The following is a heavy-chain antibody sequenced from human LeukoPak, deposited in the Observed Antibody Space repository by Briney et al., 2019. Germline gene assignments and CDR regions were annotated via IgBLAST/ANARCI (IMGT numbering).Heavy chain of an antibody. CDR2: ISGSGGST. Sequence: AGGSLRLSCAASGFTFSSYAMSWVRQAPGKGRGWVPAISGSGGSTYYADSVKGRFTISRDNSKNTLYLQMNSLRAEDTAVYYCAKGQQLVRGGVDYWGQGTLVTVSS. CDR3: AKGQQLVRGGVDY. J-gene: IGHJ4*02. D-gene: IGHD6-13*01. CDR1: GFTFSSYA. V-gene: IGHV3-23*01.